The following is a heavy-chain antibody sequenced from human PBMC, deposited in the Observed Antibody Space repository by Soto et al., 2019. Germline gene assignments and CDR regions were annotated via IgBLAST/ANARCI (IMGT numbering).Heavy chain of an antibody. CDR2: ISSSSSYT. CDR1: GFTFSDYY. V-gene: IGHV3-11*03. Sequence: TGGSLTLSCASSGFTFSDYYMSWIRQAPGKGLEWVSYISSSSSYTNYADSVKGRFTISRDNAKNSLYLQMNSLRAEDTAVYYCASVGPNTQFFYYYTMDVWGQGTTVTVSS. J-gene: IGHJ6*02. D-gene: IGHD1-26*01. CDR3: ASVGPNTQFFYYYTMDV.